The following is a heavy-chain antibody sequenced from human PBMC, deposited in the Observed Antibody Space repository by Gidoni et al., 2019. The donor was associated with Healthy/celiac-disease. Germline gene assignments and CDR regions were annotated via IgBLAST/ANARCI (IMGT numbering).Heavy chain of an antibody. CDR1: GYTFTSDG. CDR2: TSADNGNT. J-gene: IGHJ5*02. CDR3: ARDRVTTVEYNWFDP. Sequence: QFQLVQSGPAVTKPGASVKVSGKASGYTFTSDGLSCVRQDPGQGLEWMGWTSADNGNTNYAQKLQGRVTMTTDTSTSTAYMELRSLRSDDTAVYYCARDRVTTVEYNWFDPWGQGTLVTVSS. D-gene: IGHD1-1*01. V-gene: IGHV1-18*01.